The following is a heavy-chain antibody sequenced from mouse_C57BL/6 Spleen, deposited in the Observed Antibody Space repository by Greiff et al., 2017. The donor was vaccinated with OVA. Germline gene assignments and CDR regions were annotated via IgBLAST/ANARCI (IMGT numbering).Heavy chain of an antibody. CDR1: GYTFTSYW. J-gene: IGHJ3*01. V-gene: IGHV1-50*01. Sequence: QVQLKQPGAELVKPGASVKLSCKASGYTFTSYWMQWVKQRPGQGLEWIGEIDPSDSYTNYNQKFKGKATLTVDTSSSTAYMQLSSLTSEDSAVYYCARYVITTVVAPFAYWGQGTLVTVSA. D-gene: IGHD1-1*01. CDR2: IDPSDSYT. CDR3: ARYVITTVVAPFAY.